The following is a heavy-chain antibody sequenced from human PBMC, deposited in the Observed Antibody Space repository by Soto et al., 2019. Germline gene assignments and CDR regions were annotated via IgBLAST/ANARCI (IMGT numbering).Heavy chain of an antibody. J-gene: IGHJ5*02. D-gene: IGHD1-20*01. Sequence: PSETLSLTCTVSGGSISSGGYYCSWIRQHPGKGLEWIGYIYYSGSTYYNPSLKSRVTISVDTSKNQFSLKLSSVTAADTAVYYCARGPNNWNTVGPWGQGTLVTVSS. V-gene: IGHV4-31*03. CDR3: ARGPNNWNTVGP. CDR2: IYYSGST. CDR1: GGSISSGGYY.